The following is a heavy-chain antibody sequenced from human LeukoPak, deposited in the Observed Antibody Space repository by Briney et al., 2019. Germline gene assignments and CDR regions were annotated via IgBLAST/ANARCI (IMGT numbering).Heavy chain of an antibody. Sequence: ASVKVSCKASGYTFTGYYMHWVRQAPGQGLEWMGWINPNSGGTNYAQKFQGRVTITRNTSISTAYMELSSLRSEDTAVYYCARAGDGYNYPYYYMDVWGKGTTVTVSS. J-gene: IGHJ6*03. CDR3: ARAGDGYNYPYYYMDV. CDR1: GYTFTGYY. D-gene: IGHD5-24*01. V-gene: IGHV1-2*02. CDR2: INPNSGGT.